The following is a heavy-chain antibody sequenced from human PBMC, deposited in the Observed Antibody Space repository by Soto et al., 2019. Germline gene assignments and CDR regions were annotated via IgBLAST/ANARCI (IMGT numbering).Heavy chain of an antibody. V-gene: IGHV4-39*01. J-gene: IGHJ3*02. D-gene: IGHD7-27*01. CDR2: IYYSGST. Sequence: SETLSLTCTVSGGSISSSSYYWGWIRQPPGKGLEWIGSIYYSGSTYYNPSLKSRVTISVYMSKNQFSLKLSSVSAADTAVYYCARPGLGIPYAFDIWGQGTMVTVSS. CDR3: ARPGLGIPYAFDI. CDR1: GGSISSSSYY.